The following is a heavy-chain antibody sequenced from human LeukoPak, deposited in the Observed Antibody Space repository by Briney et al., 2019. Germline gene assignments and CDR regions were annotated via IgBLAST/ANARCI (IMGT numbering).Heavy chain of an antibody. CDR2: IYYSGST. Sequence: NTSETLSLTCTVSGGSISSSSYYWGWIRQPPGKGLEWIGSIYYSGSTYYYPSLKSRVTISVDTSKNQFSLKLSSVTAADTAVYYCARSRTPYCSSTSCYIYDYWGQGTLVTVSS. D-gene: IGHD2-2*02. CDR1: GGSISSSSYY. CDR3: ARSRTPYCSSTSCYIYDY. V-gene: IGHV4-39*07. J-gene: IGHJ4*02.